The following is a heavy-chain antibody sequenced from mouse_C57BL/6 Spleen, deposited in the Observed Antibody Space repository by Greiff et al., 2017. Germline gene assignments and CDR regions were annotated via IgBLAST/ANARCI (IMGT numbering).Heavy chain of an antibody. CDR1: GYTFTSYW. Sequence: VQLQQSGAELVRPGSSVKLSCKASGYTFTSYWMHWVKQRPIQGLEWIGNIDPSDSETHYNQKFKDKATLTVDKSSSTAYMQLSSLTSEDSAVYYCARGGMIYYDYGEGYFDYWGQGTTLTVSS. CDR2: IDPSDSET. CDR3: ARGGMIYYDYGEGYFDY. V-gene: IGHV1-52*01. J-gene: IGHJ2*01. D-gene: IGHD2-4*01.